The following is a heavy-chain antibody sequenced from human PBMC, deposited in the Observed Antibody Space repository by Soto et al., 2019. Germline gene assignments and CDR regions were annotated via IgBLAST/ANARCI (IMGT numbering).Heavy chain of an antibody. D-gene: IGHD3-9*01. CDR2: IYYSGST. CDR1: GGSISSGGYY. V-gene: IGHV4-31*03. Sequence: SETLSLTCTVSGGSISSGGYYWSWILQHPGKGLEWIGYIYYSGSTYYNPSLKSRVTISVDTSKKQLSLKLSSVTAADTAVYYCARVPGYYNWFEPWGQGTMVTVSS. J-gene: IGHJ5*02. CDR3: ARVPGYYNWFEP.